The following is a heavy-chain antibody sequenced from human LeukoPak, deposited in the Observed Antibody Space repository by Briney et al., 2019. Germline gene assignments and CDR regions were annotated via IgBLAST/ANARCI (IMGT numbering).Heavy chain of an antibody. J-gene: IGHJ4*02. CDR1: GFTFRHYD. CDR3: MKLPTMIIVIDTDFEY. Sequence: GGSLRLSCVASGFTFRHYDMRWVRQAPGKGLEWVSSINTSGGSTYYADSLQGRFTISRDNSKNTLHLQMNNVRAEDTALYYCMKLPTMIIVIDTDFEYWGQGAQVTVSS. CDR2: INTSGGST. V-gene: IGHV3-23*01. D-gene: IGHD2-21*01.